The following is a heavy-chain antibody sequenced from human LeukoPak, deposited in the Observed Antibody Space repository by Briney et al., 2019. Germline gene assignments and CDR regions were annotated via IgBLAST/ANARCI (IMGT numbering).Heavy chain of an antibody. V-gene: IGHV4-61*02. CDR3: VRGPYGSGISNWFDP. J-gene: IGHJ5*02. Sequence: SETLSLTCTVSGGSISSGSYYWSWIRQPAGKGLEWIGRIYTSGSTNYNPSLKSRVTMSVDTSKNQFSPKLSSVTAADTAVYYCVRGPYGSGISNWFDPWGQGTLVIVSS. D-gene: IGHD3-10*01. CDR1: GGSISSGSYY. CDR2: IYTSGST.